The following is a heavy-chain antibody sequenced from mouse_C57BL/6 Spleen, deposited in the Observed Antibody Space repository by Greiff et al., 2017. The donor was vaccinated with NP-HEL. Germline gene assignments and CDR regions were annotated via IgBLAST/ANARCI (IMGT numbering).Heavy chain of an antibody. CDR3: ARSPVITTVVATDWFAY. Sequence: VQLQQSGPVLVKPGASVKMSCKASGYTFTDYYMNWVKQSHGKSLEWIGVINPYNGGTSYNQKFKGKATLTVDKSSSTAYMELNSLTSEDSAVYYCARSPVITTVVATDWFAYWGQGTLVTVSA. CDR1: GYTFTDYY. J-gene: IGHJ3*01. CDR2: INPYNGGT. V-gene: IGHV1-19*01. D-gene: IGHD1-1*01.